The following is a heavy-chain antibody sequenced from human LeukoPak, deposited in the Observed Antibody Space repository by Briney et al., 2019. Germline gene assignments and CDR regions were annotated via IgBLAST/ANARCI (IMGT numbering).Heavy chain of an antibody. V-gene: IGHV3-53*01. CDR1: GFSFSGSA. Sequence: PGGSLRLSCAASGFSFSGSAMHWVRQAPGKGLEWVSVIYNDGSTYYADSVKGRFTISRDNSKNMLYLQMKSLRAEDTAVYYCARSFSSGATAPDYWGQGTLVTVSS. D-gene: IGHD1-26*01. CDR2: IYNDGST. CDR3: ARSFSSGATAPDY. J-gene: IGHJ4*02.